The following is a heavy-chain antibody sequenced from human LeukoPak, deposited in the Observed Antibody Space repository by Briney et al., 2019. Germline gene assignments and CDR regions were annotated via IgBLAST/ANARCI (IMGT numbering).Heavy chain of an antibody. D-gene: IGHD4-17*01. CDR3: ARDRMDYGDYAADY. Sequence: GASVKVSCKASGGTFSSYAISWVRQAPGQGLEWMGGIIPIFGTANYAQKLQGRVTMTTDTSTSTAYMELRSLRSDDTAVYYCARDRMDYGDYAADYWGQGTLVTVSS. CDR2: IIPIFGTA. V-gene: IGHV1-69*05. J-gene: IGHJ4*02. CDR1: GGTFSSYA.